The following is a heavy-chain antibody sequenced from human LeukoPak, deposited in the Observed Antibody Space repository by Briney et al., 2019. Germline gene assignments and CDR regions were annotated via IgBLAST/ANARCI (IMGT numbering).Heavy chain of an antibody. CDR1: GYTFTSYG. J-gene: IGHJ5*02. CDR3: ARGRGSGHKENWFDP. V-gene: IGHV1-18*01. CDR2: ISAYNGNT. D-gene: IGHD6-19*01. Sequence: GASVKVSCKASGYTFTSYGISWVRQAPGQGLEWMGWISAYNGNTNYAQKLQGRVTMTTDTSTSTAYMELRSLRSDDTAVYYCARGRGSGHKENWFDPWGQGTLATVSS.